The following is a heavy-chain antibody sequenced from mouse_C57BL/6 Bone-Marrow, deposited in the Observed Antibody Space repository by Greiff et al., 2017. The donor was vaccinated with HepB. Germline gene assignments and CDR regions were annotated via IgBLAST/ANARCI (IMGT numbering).Heavy chain of an antibody. V-gene: IGHV1-64*01. CDR2: IHPNSGST. CDR1: GYTFTSYW. CDR3: ARRGYDHYYAIDY. J-gene: IGHJ4*01. Sequence: VQLQQPGAELVKPGASVKLSCKASGYTFTSYWMHWVKQRPGQGLEWIGMIHPNSGSTNYNEKFKSKATLTVDKSSSTAYMQLSSLTSEDSAVYYCARRGYDHYYAIDYWGQGTSVTVSS. D-gene: IGHD3-1*01.